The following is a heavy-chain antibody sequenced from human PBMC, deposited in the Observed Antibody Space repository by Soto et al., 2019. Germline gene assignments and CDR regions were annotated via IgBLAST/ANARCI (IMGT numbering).Heavy chain of an antibody. V-gene: IGHV4-59*01. D-gene: IGHD6-19*01. Sequence: QVQLQESGPGLVKPSETLSLTCTVSGGSISSYYWSWIRQPPGKGPEWIGDIYYSGSTNYNPSLKSRVTISVDTSKNQYSLKLSSVTAADTAVYYWASGGSRGWSRYFDLWGRGPLLTVSS. CDR3: ASGGSRGWSRYFDL. CDR2: IYYSGST. CDR1: GGSISSYY. J-gene: IGHJ2*01.